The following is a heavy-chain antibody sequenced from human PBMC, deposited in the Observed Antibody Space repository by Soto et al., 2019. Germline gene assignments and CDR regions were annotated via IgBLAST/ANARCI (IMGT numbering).Heavy chain of an antibody. CDR3: ARPPTASLDAFDI. J-gene: IGHJ3*02. Sequence: SETLSLTCTVSGGSISSSRYCWGWIRQPPGKGLEWIGSIFYSGSTYHNPSLKSRVTISVDTSKNQFSLKLSSVTAADTAFYYWARPPTASLDAFDIWGQGTMVTVSS. CDR2: IFYSGST. V-gene: IGHV4-39*01. CDR1: GGSISSSRYC.